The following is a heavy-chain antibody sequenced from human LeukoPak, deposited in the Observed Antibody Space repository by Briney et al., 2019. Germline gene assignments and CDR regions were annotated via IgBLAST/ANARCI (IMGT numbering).Heavy chain of an antibody. V-gene: IGHV1-18*01. J-gene: IGHJ6*02. CDR2: ISAYNGNT. D-gene: IGHD2-15*01. CDR3: ARVVVGCSGGSCYLYYYYYYGMDV. Sequence: ASVKVSCKASGYTFTSYGISWVRQAPGQGLEWMGWISAYNGNTNYAQKLQGRVTMTTDTSTSTAYMELRSLRSDDTAVYYCARVVVGCSGGSCYLYYYYYYGMDVWGQGTTVTVSS. CDR1: GYTFTSYG.